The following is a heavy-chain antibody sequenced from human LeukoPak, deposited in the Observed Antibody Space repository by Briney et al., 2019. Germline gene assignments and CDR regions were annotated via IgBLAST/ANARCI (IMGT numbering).Heavy chain of an antibody. V-gene: IGHV3-30*18. CDR1: GFTFSSYA. J-gene: IGHJ4*02. CDR3: AKSYYYGSGTYIYSAFDC. D-gene: IGHD3-10*01. CDR2: ISYDGSNK. Sequence: GGSLRLSCAASGFTFSSYAMHWVRQAPGKGLEWVAVISYDGSNKYYADSVKGRFTISRDNSKNTLFLQMNSLRAEDTAVYYCAKSYYYGSGTYIYSAFDCWGQGTLVTVSS.